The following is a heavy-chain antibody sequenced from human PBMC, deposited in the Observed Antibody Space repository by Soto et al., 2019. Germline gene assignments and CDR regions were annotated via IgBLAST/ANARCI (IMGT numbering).Heavy chain of an antibody. J-gene: IGHJ3*01. D-gene: IGHD6-19*01. Sequence: QVQLQESGPGLVKPSGTLSLTCAVSGDSISNSRWWTWVRQPPGKGLEGIGDIFHSGDTNYNPSLKSRVFIAVDKSQNQFSLKVSSVTAAATAVYYCAYSTGWYRHDVWGQGTLVTVSS. CDR2: IFHSGDT. V-gene: IGHV4-4*02. CDR1: GDSISNSRW. CDR3: AYSTGWYRHDV.